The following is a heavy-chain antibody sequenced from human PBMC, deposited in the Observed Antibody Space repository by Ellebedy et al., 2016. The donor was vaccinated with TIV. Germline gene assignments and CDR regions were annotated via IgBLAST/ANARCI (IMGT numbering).Heavy chain of an antibody. Sequence: SETLSLTCTVSGGSTSSGSHYWGWIRQPPGKGLEWLGSIYYSGSTYYSPSLRSRGIISVDTSKNQFSLKLNSVTAADTAVYYCARDAYDTVTGWSEGMDVWGQGTTVIVSS. CDR1: GGSTSSGSHY. V-gene: IGHV4-39*07. CDR3: ARDAYDTVTGWSEGMDV. J-gene: IGHJ6*02. CDR2: IYYSGST. D-gene: IGHD3-9*01.